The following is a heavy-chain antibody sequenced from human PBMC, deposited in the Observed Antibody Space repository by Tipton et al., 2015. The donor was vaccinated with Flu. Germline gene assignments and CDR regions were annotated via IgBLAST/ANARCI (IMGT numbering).Heavy chain of an antibody. Sequence: TASGFTFSSYEMNWVRQAPGKGLEWVSYISSSGSTIYYADSVKGRFTISRDNAKNSLYLQMNSLRAEDTAVYYCAREHSSSAYCSGGSCYGMDVWGQGTTVTVSS. D-gene: IGHD2-15*01. J-gene: IGHJ6*02. CDR3: AREHSSSAYCSGGSCYGMDV. CDR2: ISSSGSTI. CDR1: GFTFSSYE. V-gene: IGHV3-48*03.